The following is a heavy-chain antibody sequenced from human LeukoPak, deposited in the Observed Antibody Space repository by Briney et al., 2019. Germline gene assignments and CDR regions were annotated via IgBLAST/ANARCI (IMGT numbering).Heavy chain of an antibody. J-gene: IGHJ2*01. D-gene: IGHD3-22*01. CDR1: GGTFSSYA. CDR3: ARTGYYDSSGYYYWYFDL. V-gene: IGHV1-69*06. CDR2: IIPIFGTA. Sequence: SVKVSCKASGGTFSSYAISWVRQAPGQGLEWMGGIIPIFGTANYAQKFQGRVTITADKSTSTAYMELSSLRSEDTAVYYCARTGYYDSSGYYYWYFDLWGRGTLVTVSS.